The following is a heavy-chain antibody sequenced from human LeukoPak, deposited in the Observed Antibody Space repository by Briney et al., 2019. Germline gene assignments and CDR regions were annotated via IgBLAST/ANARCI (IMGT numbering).Heavy chain of an antibody. J-gene: IGHJ6*03. CDR3: AKSSTFYYYYSMDV. CDR2: ISGSGGST. V-gene: IGHV3-23*01. CDR1: GFTFSTYA. Sequence: GGSLRLSCAASGFTFSTYAVSWVRQAPGKGLEWVSAISGSGGSTYYADSVKGGFTISRDNSKNTLYLQMNSLRAEDTAVYYCAKSSTFYYYYSMDVWGKGTTVTVSS.